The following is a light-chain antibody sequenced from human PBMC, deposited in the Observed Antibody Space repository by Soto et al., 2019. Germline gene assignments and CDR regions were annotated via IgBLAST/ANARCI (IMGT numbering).Light chain of an antibody. CDR3: SSYTSDSTFLV. Sequence: QSVLTQPPSVSGAPGQRVTISCAGSSSHIGATYDIHWYQQLPGAAPRLLIYGNSNRPSGVPDRFAGSKSGTSASLAIIGLRVEDEGIYYCSSYTSDSTFLVFGGGTKLTVL. V-gene: IGLV1-40*01. CDR2: GNS. CDR1: SSHIGATYD. J-gene: IGLJ2*01.